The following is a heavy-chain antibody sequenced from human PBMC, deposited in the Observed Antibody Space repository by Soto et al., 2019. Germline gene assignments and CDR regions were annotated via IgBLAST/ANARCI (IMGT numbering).Heavy chain of an antibody. Sequence: GGSLRLSCAASGFTFSSYAMSWVRQAPGKGLEWVSAISGSGGSTYYADSVKGRFTISRDNSKNTLYLQMNSLRAEDTAVYYCARSIAARPLTFDYWGQGTLVTVSS. D-gene: IGHD6-6*01. J-gene: IGHJ4*02. CDR1: GFTFSSYA. CDR2: ISGSGGST. CDR3: ARSIAARPLTFDY. V-gene: IGHV3-23*01.